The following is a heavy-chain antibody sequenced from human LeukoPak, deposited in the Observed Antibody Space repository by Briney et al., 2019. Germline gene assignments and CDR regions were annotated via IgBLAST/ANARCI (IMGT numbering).Heavy chain of an antibody. V-gene: IGHV1-46*01. D-gene: IGHD6-19*01. CDR1: GYTFTSYY. Sequence: GSVRVSCEPSGYTFTSYYMHWVRQAPGQGLEWVGIINTSGGSTSYAQKFQGRVTMTRDMSTSTVYMELSSLRSEDTAVYYCASGLVHSGAFDIWGQGTMVTVSS. CDR2: INTSGGST. CDR3: ASGLVHSGAFDI. J-gene: IGHJ3*02.